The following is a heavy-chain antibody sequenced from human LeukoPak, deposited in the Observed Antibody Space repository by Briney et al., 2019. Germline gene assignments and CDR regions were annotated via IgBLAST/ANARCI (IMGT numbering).Heavy chain of an antibody. Sequence: GASVKVSCKASGYTFTSYGISWVRQAPGQGLEWMGWISAYNGNTNYAQKLQGRVTMTTDTPTSTAYMELRSLRSDDTAVYYCARGGDVTMVRGVIINPHTSVSWFDPWGQGTLVTVSS. D-gene: IGHD3-10*01. V-gene: IGHV1-18*01. CDR2: ISAYNGNT. CDR3: ARGGDVTMVRGVIINPHTSVSWFDP. CDR1: GYTFTSYG. J-gene: IGHJ5*02.